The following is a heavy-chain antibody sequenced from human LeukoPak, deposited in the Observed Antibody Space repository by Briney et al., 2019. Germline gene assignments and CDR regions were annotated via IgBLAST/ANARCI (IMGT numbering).Heavy chain of an antibody. D-gene: IGHD3-10*01. CDR3: ARDYYGHIYGMDV. CDR2: IYYSGST. J-gene: IGHJ6*02. Sequence: PSETLSLTCTVSGGSISNGDHYWSWIRQPPGKGLEWIGYIYYSGSTNYNPSLKSRVTISVDTSKNQFSLKLSSVTAADTAVYYCARDYYGHIYGMDVWGQGTTVTVSS. V-gene: IGHV4-61*08. CDR1: GGSISNGDHY.